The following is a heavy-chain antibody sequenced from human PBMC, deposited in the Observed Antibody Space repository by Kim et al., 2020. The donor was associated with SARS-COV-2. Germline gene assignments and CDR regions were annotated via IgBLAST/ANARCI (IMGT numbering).Heavy chain of an antibody. CDR1: GYTFTSYG. CDR2: ISAYNGNT. D-gene: IGHD6-19*01. Sequence: ASVKVSCKASGYTFTSYGISWVRQAPGQGLEWMGWISAYNGNTNYAQKLQGRVTMTTDTSTSTDYMELRSLRSDDTAVYYCARAEPTGYSSGWPSENYWGQGTLVTVSS. V-gene: IGHV1-18*01. CDR3: ARAEPTGYSSGWPSENY. J-gene: IGHJ4*02.